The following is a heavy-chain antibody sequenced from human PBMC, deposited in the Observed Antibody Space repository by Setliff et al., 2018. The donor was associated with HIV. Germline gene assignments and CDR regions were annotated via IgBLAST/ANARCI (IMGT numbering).Heavy chain of an antibody. CDR3: ASLTDYGGDSGSH. J-gene: IGHJ4*02. V-gene: IGHV4-59*11. Sequence: SETLSLTCTVSGGSISNHYWSWIRQPPEKGLEWIGYIYYSGSTYYNPSLKSRVSLSVDTSKNQFSLRLSAVTAADTAVYYCASLTDYGGDSGSHWGQGTLVTVSS. CDR1: GGSISNHY. D-gene: IGHD4-17*01. CDR2: IYYSGST.